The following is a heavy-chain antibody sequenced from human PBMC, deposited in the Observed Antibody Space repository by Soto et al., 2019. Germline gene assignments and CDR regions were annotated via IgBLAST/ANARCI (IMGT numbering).Heavy chain of an antibody. Sequence: PXESLKISCKGSTDSFSSSWINWVRQTPGKGLEWMGRIDPSDSYTNYNPSFEGHVTISVDKSITTAFLQWSSLKASDTAMYYCARNTSQLYGFWSGSRETKGDYGMDVWGQGTTVTVSS. CDR3: ARNTSQLYGFWSGSRETKGDYGMDV. J-gene: IGHJ6*01. D-gene: IGHD3-3*01. CDR1: TDSFSSSW. CDR2: IDPSDSYT. V-gene: IGHV5-10-1*01.